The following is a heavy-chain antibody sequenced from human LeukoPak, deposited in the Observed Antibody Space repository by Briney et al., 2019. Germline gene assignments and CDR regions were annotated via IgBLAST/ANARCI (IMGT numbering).Heavy chain of an antibody. V-gene: IGHV4-30-4*01. D-gene: IGHD3-10*01. CDR3: AREGAISPYYYGSGSLGAFDI. J-gene: IGHJ3*02. Sequence: SETLSLTCTVSGGSISSGDYYWSWTRQPPGKGLEWIGYIYYSGSTYYNPSLKSRVTISVDTSKNQFSLKLSSVTAADTAVYYCAREGAISPYYYGSGSLGAFDIWGQGTMVTVSS. CDR1: GGSISSGDYY. CDR2: IYYSGST.